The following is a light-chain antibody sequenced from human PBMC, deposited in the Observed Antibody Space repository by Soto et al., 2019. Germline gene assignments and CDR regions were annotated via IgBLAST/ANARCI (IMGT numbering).Light chain of an antibody. J-gene: IGLJ2*01. CDR2: EVS. Sequence: QSALTQPASVSGSPGQSITISCTGTSSDVGSYNLVSWYQQHQGKAPKLMIYEVSKRPSGVSNRFSGSKSGNTASLTISGLQAEDEADYYCCAYAGSRGVVFGGGTKLTVL. CDR3: CAYAGSRGVV. CDR1: SSDVGSYNL. V-gene: IGLV2-23*02.